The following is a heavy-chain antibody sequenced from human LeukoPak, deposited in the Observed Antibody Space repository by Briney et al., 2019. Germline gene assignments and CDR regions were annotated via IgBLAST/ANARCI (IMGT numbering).Heavy chain of an antibody. D-gene: IGHD3-10*01. V-gene: IGHV3-23*01. CDR1: GFTFSSYG. Sequence: GGTLRLSCAASGFTFSSYGMSWVRQAPGKGLERVSAISGSGGSTYYADSVKGRFTISRDNSKNTLYLQMNSLRAEDTAVYYCTTDNYLWVGDLFGEHSWGQGTLVTVSS. CDR3: TTDNYLWVGDLFGEHS. CDR2: ISGSGGST. J-gene: IGHJ4*02.